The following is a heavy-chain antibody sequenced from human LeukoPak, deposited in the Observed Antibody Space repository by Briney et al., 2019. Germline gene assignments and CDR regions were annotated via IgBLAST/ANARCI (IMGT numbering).Heavy chain of an antibody. V-gene: IGHV5-51*01. CDR3: ARYTASHLDY. J-gene: IGHJ4*02. CDR2: IYPGDSDT. CDR1: GYSFTTYW. Sequence: GESLKISCKGSGYSFTTYWNGWVRQMPGKGLEWMGIIYPGDSDTRYSPSFQGQVSISADKSISTAYLQWSSLKASDTAMYHCARYTASHLDYWGQGALVTVSS. D-gene: IGHD1-26*01.